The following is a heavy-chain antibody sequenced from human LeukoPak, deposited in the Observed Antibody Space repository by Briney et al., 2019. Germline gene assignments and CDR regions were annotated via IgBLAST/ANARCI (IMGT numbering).Heavy chain of an antibody. Sequence: GGSLRLSCAASGFTFSHFGFHWVRQAPGKGLEWVAVIWSDGTNKYYGNSVKGRFTIHRDASQNRVYLQMNNLRVDDTAIYFCAKDAQRGFDYSNSLEYWGQGSPVTVSS. CDR3: AKDAQRGFDYSNSLEY. D-gene: IGHD4-11*01. J-gene: IGHJ4*02. V-gene: IGHV3-33*03. CDR2: IWSDGTNK. CDR1: GFTFSHFG.